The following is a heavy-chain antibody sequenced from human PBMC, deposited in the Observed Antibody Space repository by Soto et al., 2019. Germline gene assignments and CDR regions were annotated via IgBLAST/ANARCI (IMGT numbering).Heavy chain of an antibody. Sequence: VQLVQSGAEVKKTGSSVKVSCKASGGTFNKFAFSWVRQAPGQGFEWIGGIIPVFRSANYAQRFRCRITITADEYTSTVYLYLNDLRFDDTAVYYCARRYCASDNCPLFSYSVDLWCLGTTVTVSS. J-gene: IGHJ6*02. CDR1: GGTFNKFA. D-gene: IGHD2-21*02. V-gene: IGHV1-69*01. CDR3: ARRYCASDNCPLFSYSVDL. CDR2: IIPVFRSA.